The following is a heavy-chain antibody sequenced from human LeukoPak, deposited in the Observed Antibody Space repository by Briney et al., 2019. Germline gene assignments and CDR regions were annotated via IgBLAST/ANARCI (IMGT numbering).Heavy chain of an antibody. CDR2: ITPSGGST. CDR3: AREPPNEGYFDY. CDR1: GCTFTSYY. V-gene: IGHV1-46*01. J-gene: IGHJ4*02. Sequence: ASVKVSCKASGCTFTSYYMHWVRQAPGQGLEWMGIITPSGGSTSYAQELQGRVTMTRDTSTSTVYMELSGLRSEDTAVYYCAREPPNEGYFDYWGQGTLVTVSS.